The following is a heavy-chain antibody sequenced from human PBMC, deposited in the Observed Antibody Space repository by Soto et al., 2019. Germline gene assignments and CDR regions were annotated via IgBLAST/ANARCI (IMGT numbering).Heavy chain of an antibody. V-gene: IGHV4-39*01. CDR1: GGSISTGRYS. CDR3: AKSPSLAAAGIDWFDP. CDR2: IYYSGST. D-gene: IGHD6-13*01. J-gene: IGHJ5*02. Sequence: SETLSLTCTVSGGSISTGRYSRGWIREPPGKGLEWIGSIYYSGSTYYNPSLKSRVTISVDTSKNQFSLKLSSVTAADTAVYYCAKSPSLAAAGIDWFDPWGQGSLVTVSS.